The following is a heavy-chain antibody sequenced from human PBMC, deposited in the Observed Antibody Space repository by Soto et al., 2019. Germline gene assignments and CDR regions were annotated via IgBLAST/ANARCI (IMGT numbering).Heavy chain of an antibody. V-gene: IGHV1-8*01. D-gene: IGHD1-1*01. CDR1: GYTFTSYD. Sequence: QVQLVQSGAEVKKPGASVKVSCKASGYTFTSYDINWVRQATGQGLEWMGWMNPNSGNTGYAQKFRGIVTMTMNTSISTAYMELSSLRSEDTTVYYCARERTGTTSMDVWGQGTTVTVSS. CDR3: ARERTGTTSMDV. J-gene: IGHJ6*02. CDR2: MNPNSGNT.